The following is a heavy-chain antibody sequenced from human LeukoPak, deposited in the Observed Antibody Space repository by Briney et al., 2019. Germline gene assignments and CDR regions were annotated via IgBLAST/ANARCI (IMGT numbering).Heavy chain of an antibody. J-gene: IGHJ4*02. D-gene: IGHD5-18*01. CDR3: ARCRYTYGYWDN. CDR2: INPNSGGT. Sequence: GASVKVSCKASGYTFTSYYMHWVRQAPGQGLEWMGWINPNSGGTKYAQKFQGGVTMTRDTSISTAYMELSGLTSDDTAVYYCARCRYTYGYWDNWGQGTLVTVSS. V-gene: IGHV1-2*02. CDR1: GYTFTSYY.